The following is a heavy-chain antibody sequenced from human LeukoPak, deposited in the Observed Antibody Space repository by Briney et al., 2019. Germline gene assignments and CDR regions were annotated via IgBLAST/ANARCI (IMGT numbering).Heavy chain of an antibody. V-gene: IGHV1-8*01. CDR2: MNPNSGNT. J-gene: IGHJ4*02. D-gene: IGHD3-10*01. CDR3: ARAITMVRGVVAVGGGRPGLGFDY. CDR1: GYTFTSYD. Sequence: ASVKVSCKASGYTFTSYDINWVRQATGQGLEWMGWMNPNSGNTGYAQKFQGRVTMTRNTSISTAYMELSSLRSEDTAVYYCARAITMVRGVVAVGGGRPGLGFDYWGQGTLVTVSS.